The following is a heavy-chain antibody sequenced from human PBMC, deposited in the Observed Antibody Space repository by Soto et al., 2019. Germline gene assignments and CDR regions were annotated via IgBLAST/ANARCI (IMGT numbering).Heavy chain of an antibody. J-gene: IGHJ5*02. CDR1: GFTFSSYG. CDR3: AKVGSRYDYIWGSYVA. V-gene: IGHV3-30*18. CDR2: ISYDGSNK. Sequence: GGSLRLSCAASGFTFSSYGMHWVRQAPGKGLEWVAVISYDGSNKYYADSVKGRFTISRDNSKNTLYLQMNSLRAEDTAVYYCAKVGSRYDYIWGSYVAWGQGTLVTVSS. D-gene: IGHD3-16*01.